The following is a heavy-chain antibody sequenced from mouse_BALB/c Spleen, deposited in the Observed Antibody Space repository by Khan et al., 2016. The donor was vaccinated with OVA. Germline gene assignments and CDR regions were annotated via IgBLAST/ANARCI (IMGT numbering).Heavy chain of an antibody. D-gene: IGHD2-10*01. J-gene: IGHJ4*01. Sequence: QVQLKQSGPGLVAPSQSLSISCTVSGFSLTSYGVHWVRQPPGKGLEWLGVIWAGGSTNYNSALMSRLNIRKDNSRSQVFLKLNSLQTDDTAMYYCARETAYYGNYEAMDYWGQGTSVTVSS. CDR3: ARETAYYGNYEAMDY. CDR2: IWAGGST. V-gene: IGHV2-9*02. CDR1: GFSLTSYG.